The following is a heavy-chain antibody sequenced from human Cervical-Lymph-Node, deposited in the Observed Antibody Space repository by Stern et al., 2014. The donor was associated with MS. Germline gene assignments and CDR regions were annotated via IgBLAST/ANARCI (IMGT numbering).Heavy chain of an antibody. V-gene: IGHV1-18*01. Sequence: QMQLVQSGAEVKKPGASVKVSCKASGSTFTSYGISWVRQAPGQGLEWMGWISAYNDNTNYAQKLQGRIIMTTDTTTSTAYMELRILRSDDAAVYYCARGLLYCENAFDIWGQGTMVTVSS. CDR3: ARGLLYCENAFDI. D-gene: IGHD2-2*02. CDR2: ISAYNDNT. J-gene: IGHJ3*02. CDR1: GSTFTSYG.